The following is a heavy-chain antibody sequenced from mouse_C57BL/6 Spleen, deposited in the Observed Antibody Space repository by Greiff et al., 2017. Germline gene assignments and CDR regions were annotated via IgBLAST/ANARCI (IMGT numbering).Heavy chain of an antibody. CDR1: GYTFTSYW. D-gene: IGHD1-1*01. Sequence: VQLQQPGAELVKPGASVKLSCKASGYTFTSYWMHWVKQRPGQGLEWIGMIHPNSGSTNYNEKFKSKATLTVDKSSSTAYMQLSSLTSEDSAVYYCANPSYGSSYPFAYWGQGTLVTVSA. J-gene: IGHJ3*01. CDR2: IHPNSGST. CDR3: ANPSYGSSYPFAY. V-gene: IGHV1-64*01.